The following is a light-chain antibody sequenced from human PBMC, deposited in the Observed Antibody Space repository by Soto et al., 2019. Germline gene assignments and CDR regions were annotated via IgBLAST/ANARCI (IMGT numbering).Light chain of an antibody. CDR1: SSHIGSNT. CDR2: SNN. CDR3: AAWDDSLNGSYV. J-gene: IGLJ1*01. Sequence: QSVLTQPPSASGTPRQGVTISCSRKSSHIGSNTVNWYQQLPGTAPKLLIYSNNQRPSGVPDRFSGSKSGTSASLAISGLQSEDEADYYCAAWDDSLNGSYVFGTGTKVTVL. V-gene: IGLV1-44*01.